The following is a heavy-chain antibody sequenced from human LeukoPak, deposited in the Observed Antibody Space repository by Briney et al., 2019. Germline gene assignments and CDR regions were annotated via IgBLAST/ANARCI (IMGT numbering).Heavy chain of an antibody. D-gene: IGHD6-19*01. Sequence: GGSLRLSCAASGFTFSSYSMNWVRQAPGKGLEWVSSISSSSSYIYYADSVKGRFTISRDNAKNSLYLQMNSLRAEDSAVYYCARDGVAVAGLDYWGQGTLVTVSS. V-gene: IGHV3-21*01. J-gene: IGHJ4*02. CDR1: GFTFSSYS. CDR2: ISSSSSYI. CDR3: ARDGVAVAGLDY.